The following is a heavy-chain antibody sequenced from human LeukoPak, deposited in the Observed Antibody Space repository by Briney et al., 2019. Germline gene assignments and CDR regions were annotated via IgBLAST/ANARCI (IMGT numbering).Heavy chain of an antibody. V-gene: IGHV4-59*12. J-gene: IGHJ3*02. Sequence: SETLSLTCTVSGGSISGYYWSWIRQPPGKGLEWIGFIYYTGTTNYNPSLKSRVTISVDTSKNQFSLKLSSVTAADTAVYYCARASPDGELRIWGQGTMVTVSS. D-gene: IGHD5-24*01. CDR1: GGSISGYY. CDR2: IYYTGTT. CDR3: ARASPDGELRI.